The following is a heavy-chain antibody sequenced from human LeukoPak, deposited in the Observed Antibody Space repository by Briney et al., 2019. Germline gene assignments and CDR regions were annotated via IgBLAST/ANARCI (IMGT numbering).Heavy chain of an antibody. CDR3: ARAPKNDAYDI. Sequence: ASVKVSCKASGYTFSGYYIHWVRQAPGQGLEWVGWINPNSGDTHSAQNFQGRVTMTRDTSISTASMDLSRLRSDDTAVYYCARAPKNDAYDIWGRGTMVTVSS. J-gene: IGHJ3*02. CDR1: GYTFSGYY. CDR2: INPNSGDT. V-gene: IGHV1-2*02.